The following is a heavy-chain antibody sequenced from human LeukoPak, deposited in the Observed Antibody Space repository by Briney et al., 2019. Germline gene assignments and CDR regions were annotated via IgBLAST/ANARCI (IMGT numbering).Heavy chain of an antibody. V-gene: IGHV3-21*01. CDR2: ISSSSSYI. CDR1: GFTFSSYS. J-gene: IGHJ4*02. CDR3: EPNCSGGSCLDY. D-gene: IGHD2-15*01. Sequence: GGSLRLSCAASGFTFSSYSMNWVRQAPGKGLEWVSSISSSSSYIYYADSVKGRFTISRDNAKNSLYLQMNSLRAEDTAVYYCEPNCSGGSCLDYWGQGTLVTVSS.